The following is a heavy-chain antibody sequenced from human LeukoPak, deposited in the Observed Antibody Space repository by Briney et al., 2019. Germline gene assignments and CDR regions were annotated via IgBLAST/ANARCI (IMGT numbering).Heavy chain of an antibody. Sequence: GGSLRLSCAASGFPFTRYWMSWVRQAPGKGLEWVANIKPDGSEKHYVDSVKGRFTISRDNAKNSLYLQMNSLRAEDTAVYYCARESEMLGYGDYGVDYWGQGTLVTVSS. CDR3: ARESEMLGYGDYGVDY. V-gene: IGHV3-7*01. CDR1: GFPFTRYW. CDR2: IKPDGSEK. J-gene: IGHJ4*02. D-gene: IGHD4-17*01.